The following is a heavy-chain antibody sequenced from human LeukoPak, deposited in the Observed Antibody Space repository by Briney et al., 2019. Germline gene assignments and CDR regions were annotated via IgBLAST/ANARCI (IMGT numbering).Heavy chain of an antibody. Sequence: GGSLRLSCAASGFTFSESWMSWVRQAPGEGLEWVANMNQDGSERDYVDSVKGRFTISRDNARKLLYLQMSSLRAEDTAVYYCATYTHWVAGDVWGQGTTVTVSS. CDR2: MNQDGSER. J-gene: IGHJ6*02. V-gene: IGHV3-7*01. CDR1: GFTFSESW. CDR3: ATYTHWVAGDV. D-gene: IGHD3-16*01.